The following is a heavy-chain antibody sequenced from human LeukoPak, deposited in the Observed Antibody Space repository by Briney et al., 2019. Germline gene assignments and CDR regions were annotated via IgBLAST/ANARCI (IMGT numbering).Heavy chain of an antibody. Sequence: GGSLRLSCAASGFTFSNYWMHWVRQAPGKGLVWVSRISSDGSSTSYADSVKGRFTISRDNSKNTLYLQMSSLRAEDTAVYYCVKPRKYTTNWSFDYWGQGTLVTVSS. V-gene: IGHV3-74*01. J-gene: IGHJ4*02. CDR2: ISSDGSST. CDR1: GFTFSNYW. CDR3: VKPRKYTTNWSFDY. D-gene: IGHD6-13*01.